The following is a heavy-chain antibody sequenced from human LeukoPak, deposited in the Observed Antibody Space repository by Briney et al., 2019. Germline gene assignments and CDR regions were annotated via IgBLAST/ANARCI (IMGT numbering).Heavy chain of an antibody. V-gene: IGHV3-23*01. CDR1: GFTFSSYA. J-gene: IGHJ4*02. Sequence: GGSLRLSCAASGFTFSSYAMSWVRQAPGKGLEWVSAISGSGGSTYYADSVKGRFTISRDNAKNSLYLQMNSLRAEDTAVYYCARGGTWDLDYWGQGTLVTVSS. D-gene: IGHD1-1*01. CDR2: ISGSGGST. CDR3: ARGGTWDLDY.